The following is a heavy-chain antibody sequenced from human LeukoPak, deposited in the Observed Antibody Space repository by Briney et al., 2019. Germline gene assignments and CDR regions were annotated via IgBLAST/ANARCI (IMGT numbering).Heavy chain of an antibody. CDR3: AKAYRHYYDSSGPYFDY. D-gene: IGHD3-22*01. J-gene: IGHJ4*02. Sequence: PGGSLRLSCAASGFTLSRYAMSWLRQAPGKGLEWVSGIIDRRNITYYEKCVKGRFTRSRDNSNITLYLQMNSLRAEDTSVYYCAKAYRHYYDSSGPYFDYWGQGTLVTVSS. CDR1: GFTLSRYA. V-gene: IGHV3-23*01. CDR2: IIDRRNIT.